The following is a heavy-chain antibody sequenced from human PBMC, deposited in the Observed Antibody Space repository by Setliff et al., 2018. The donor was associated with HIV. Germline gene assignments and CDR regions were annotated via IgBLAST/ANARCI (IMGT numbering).Heavy chain of an antibody. Sequence: ASVKVSCKTSGYSVATHGLSWVRQAPGEGLEWMGWISAYTGNTNYAQKFHGRVSMTTDSSTSTGYMELTSLRSDDTAVYYCASLATTRWDYWGRGTLVTVSS. CDR2: ISAYTGNT. D-gene: IGHD3-16*02. J-gene: IGHJ4*02. CDR1: GYSVATHG. V-gene: IGHV1-18*01. CDR3: ASLATTRWDY.